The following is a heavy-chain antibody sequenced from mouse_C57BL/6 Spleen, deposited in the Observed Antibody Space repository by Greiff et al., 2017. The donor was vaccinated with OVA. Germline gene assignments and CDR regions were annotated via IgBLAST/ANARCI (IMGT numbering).Heavy chain of an antibody. CDR1: GYAFSSYW. J-gene: IGHJ4*01. CDR3: ARSFTTVVARDYYAMDY. Sequence: QVQLKESGAELVKPGASVKISCKASGYAFSSYWMNWVKQRPGKGLEWIGQIYPGDGDTNYNGKFKGKATLTADKSSSTAYMQLSSLTSEDSAVYFCARSFTTVVARDYYAMDYWGQGTSVTVSS. D-gene: IGHD1-1*01. CDR2: IYPGDGDT. V-gene: IGHV1-80*01.